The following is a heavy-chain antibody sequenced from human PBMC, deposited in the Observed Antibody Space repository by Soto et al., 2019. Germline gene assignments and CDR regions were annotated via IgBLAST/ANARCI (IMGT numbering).Heavy chain of an antibody. CDR3: AKPLGSFDYIWGSYYY. V-gene: IGHV3-23*01. J-gene: IGHJ4*02. D-gene: IGHD3-16*01. CDR1: GFTFSSYA. Sequence: GGSLRLSCAASGFTFSSYAMSWVRQAPGKGLEWVSAISGSGGSTYYADSVKGRFTISRDNSKNTLYLQMNSLGAEDTAVYYCAKPLGSFDYIWGSYYYWGQGTLVTVSS. CDR2: ISGSGGST.